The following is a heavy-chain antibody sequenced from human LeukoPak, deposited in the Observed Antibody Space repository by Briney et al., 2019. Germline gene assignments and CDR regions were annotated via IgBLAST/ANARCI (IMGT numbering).Heavy chain of an antibody. Sequence: PGGSLRPSSALSLFTPSRDRMNRGRQAPGKGLEWVSYISSTSSKIFYADSVKGRFTISRDNAKNSLYLHMNSLRDEDTTVYYCARAIPVENWGQGTLVTVSS. D-gene: IGHD1-14*01. CDR3: ARAIPVEN. CDR2: ISSTSSKI. V-gene: IGHV3-48*02. J-gene: IGHJ4*02. CDR1: LFTPSRDR.